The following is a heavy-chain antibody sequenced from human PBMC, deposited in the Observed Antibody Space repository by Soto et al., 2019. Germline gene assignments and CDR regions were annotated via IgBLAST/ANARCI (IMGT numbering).Heavy chain of an antibody. V-gene: IGHV3-74*01. Sequence: EVQLVESGGGLVQPGGSLRLSCAASGFTFSTYWMHWIRQVPGKGLEWVSRINSDACHTYYADSVKGRFTISSDNAKNTLHSEMNRLRAEDTTVYYCVRDGHSITTSCYGNGFDPWGQGTLVTVSS. J-gene: IGHJ5*02. CDR1: GFTFSTYW. CDR3: VRDGHSITTSCYGNGFDP. D-gene: IGHD2-2*01. CDR2: INSDACHT.